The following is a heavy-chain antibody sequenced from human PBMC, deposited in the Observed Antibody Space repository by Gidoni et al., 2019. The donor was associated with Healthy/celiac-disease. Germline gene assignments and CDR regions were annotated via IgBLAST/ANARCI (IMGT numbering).Heavy chain of an antibody. CDR1: GFTFSNAW. V-gene: IGHV3-15*01. J-gene: IGHJ4*02. CDR2: IKSKTDGGTT. CDR3: TTDLVHDYGGNSGLFRNSFDY. D-gene: IGHD4-17*01. Sequence: EVQLVESGGGLVKPGGSLRLSCAASGFTFSNAWMSWVRQAPGKGLEWVGRIKSKTDGGTTDYAAPVKGRFTISRDDSKNTLYLQMNSLKTEDTAVYYCTTDLVHDYGGNSGLFRNSFDYWGQGTLVTVSS.